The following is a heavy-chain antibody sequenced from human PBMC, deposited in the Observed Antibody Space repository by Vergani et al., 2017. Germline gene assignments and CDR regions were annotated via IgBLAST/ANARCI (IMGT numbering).Heavy chain of an antibody. D-gene: IGHD2-21*02. CDR3: ARDPPPLIVVVTARLDAFDI. Sequence: QVQLVQSGAEVKKPGSSVKVSCKASGGTFSSYAISWVRQAPGQGLEWMGRIIPILGIANYAQKFQGRVTITADKSTSTAYMELSSLRSEDTAVYYCARDPPPLIVVVTARLDAFDIWGQGTTVTVSS. V-gene: IGHV1-69*04. CDR2: IIPILGIA. CDR1: GGTFSSYA. J-gene: IGHJ3*02.